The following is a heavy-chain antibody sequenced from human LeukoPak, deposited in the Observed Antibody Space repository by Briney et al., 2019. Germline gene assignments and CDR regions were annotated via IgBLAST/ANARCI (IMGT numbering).Heavy chain of an antibody. CDR3: ARYYYDSSGYFADWRYFDY. CDR2: IYYSGST. CDR1: GGSISSGDYY. J-gene: IGHJ4*02. D-gene: IGHD3-22*01. Sequence: SQTLSLTCTVSGGSISSGDYYWSWIRQPPGKGLEWIGYIYYSGSTYYNPSLKSRVTISVDTSKNQFSLKLSSVTAADTAAYYCARYYYDSSGYFADWRYFDYWGQGTLVTVSS. V-gene: IGHV4-30-4*01.